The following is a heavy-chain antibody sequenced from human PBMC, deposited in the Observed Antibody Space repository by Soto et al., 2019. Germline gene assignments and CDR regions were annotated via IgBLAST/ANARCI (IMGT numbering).Heavy chain of an antibody. D-gene: IGHD3-10*01. Sequence: EVQLLESGGGLVQPGGSLSLSCAASGFPFGTYSMSWVRQAPGKGLEWVSGFRTSGDGGTTYYADSVKGRFTISRDNSKNMLFLQMNSLRAEDTAIYYCAKKVNSGPGSQYFDYWGQGTLVTVSS. CDR1: GFPFGTYS. CDR3: AKKVNSGPGSQYFDY. CDR2: FRTSGDGGTT. J-gene: IGHJ4*02. V-gene: IGHV3-23*01.